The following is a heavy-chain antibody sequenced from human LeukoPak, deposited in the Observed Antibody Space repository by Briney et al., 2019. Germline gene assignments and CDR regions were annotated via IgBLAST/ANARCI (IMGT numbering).Heavy chain of an antibody. CDR1: GFTFSDYY. J-gene: IGHJ1*01. Sequence: GGSLRLSCAASGFTFSDYYMSWIRQAPGEGLEWVSYISSSGSTIYYADSVKGRFTISRDNAKNSLYLQMNSLRAEDTAVYYCARDWGYCSGGSCPLGYFQHWGQGTLVTVSS. CDR3: ARDWGYCSGGSCPLGYFQH. V-gene: IGHV3-11*01. CDR2: ISSSGSTI. D-gene: IGHD2-15*01.